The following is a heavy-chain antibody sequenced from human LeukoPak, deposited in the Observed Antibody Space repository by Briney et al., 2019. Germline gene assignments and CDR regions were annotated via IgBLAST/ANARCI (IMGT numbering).Heavy chain of an antibody. CDR3: AKRGVVIRVILVGFHKEAYYFDS. J-gene: IGHJ4*02. D-gene: IGHD3-22*01. CDR2: ISGSGGGT. Sequence: GGSLRLSCAVSGLTLSNYGMSWVRQAPGKGLEWVAGISGSGGGTYYADSVKGRFTISRDNPKNTLYLQMNSQRAEDTAVYFCAKRGVVIRVILVGFHKEAYYFDSRGQGALVTGSS. V-gene: IGHV3-23*01. CDR1: GLTLSNYG.